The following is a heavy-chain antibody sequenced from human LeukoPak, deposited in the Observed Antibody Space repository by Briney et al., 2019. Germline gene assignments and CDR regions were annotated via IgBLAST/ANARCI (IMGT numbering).Heavy chain of an antibody. CDR3: ARVRSCSGGSCYPHTYYYYYGMDV. Sequence: GGSLRLSCAASGFTFSSYSMNWVRQAPGKGLEWVSSISSSSSYIYYADSVKGRFTISRDNAKNPLYLQMNSLRAEDTAVFYCARVRSCSGGSCYPHTYYYYYGMDVWGQGTTVTVSS. CDR1: GFTFSSYS. V-gene: IGHV3-21*01. CDR2: ISSSSSYI. D-gene: IGHD2-15*01. J-gene: IGHJ6*02.